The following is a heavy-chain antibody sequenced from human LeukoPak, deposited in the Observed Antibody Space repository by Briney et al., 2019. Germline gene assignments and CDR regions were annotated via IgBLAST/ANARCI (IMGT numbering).Heavy chain of an antibody. CDR1: GFTFSSYQ. D-gene: IGHD5-18*01. J-gene: IGHJ4*02. CDR3: ARVDTAMGRDY. Sequence: GGSLRLSCAASGFTFSSYQMNWVRQAPGKGLEWVSFISSTGTTIYYADSVKGRFTISRDNAKNSLYLQMNSLRAEDTAVYYCARVDTAMGRDYWGQGTLVTVSS. V-gene: IGHV3-48*03. CDR2: ISSTGTTI.